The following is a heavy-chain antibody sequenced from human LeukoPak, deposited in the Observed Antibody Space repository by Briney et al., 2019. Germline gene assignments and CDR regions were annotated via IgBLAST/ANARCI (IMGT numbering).Heavy chain of an antibody. J-gene: IGHJ4*02. D-gene: IGHD3-10*01. Sequence: GGSLRLSCAASGLTFSDYYMSWMRQAPGKGLEWLSHIGSSSSFTHYADSVEGRFTISRDNAKNSLYLQMNSLRADDTAVYYCARDRSGGYFDYWGQGTLVTVSS. CDR2: IGSSSSFT. CDR1: GLTFSDYY. CDR3: ARDRSGGYFDY. V-gene: IGHV3-11*06.